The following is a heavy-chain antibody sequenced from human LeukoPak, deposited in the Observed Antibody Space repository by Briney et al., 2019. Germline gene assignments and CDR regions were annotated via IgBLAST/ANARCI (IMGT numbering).Heavy chain of an antibody. J-gene: IGHJ3*02. D-gene: IGHD6-19*01. CDR1: GGSFSGYY. Sequence: SETLSLTCTVYGGSFSGYYWSWIRQPPGKGLEWIGEINHSGSTNYNPSLKSRVTISVDTSKNQFSLKLSSVTAADTAVYYCAGEDSSGPQYQTDAFDIWGQGTMVTVSS. CDR3: AGEDSSGPQYQTDAFDI. CDR2: INHSGST. V-gene: IGHV4-34*01.